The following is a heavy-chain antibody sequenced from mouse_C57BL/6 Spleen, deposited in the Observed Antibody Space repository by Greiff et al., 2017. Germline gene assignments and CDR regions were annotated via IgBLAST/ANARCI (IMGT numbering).Heavy chain of an antibody. Sequence: EVQLQESGPGLVKPSQSLSLTCSVTGYSITSGYYWNWIRQFPGNKLEWMGYISYDGSNNYNPSLKNRISITRDTSKNQFFLKLNSVTTEDTATYYCARERNSWFAYWGQGTLVTVSA. CDR3: ARERNSWFAY. V-gene: IGHV3-6*01. D-gene: IGHD5-2*01. CDR2: ISYDGSN. CDR1: GYSITSGYY. J-gene: IGHJ3*01.